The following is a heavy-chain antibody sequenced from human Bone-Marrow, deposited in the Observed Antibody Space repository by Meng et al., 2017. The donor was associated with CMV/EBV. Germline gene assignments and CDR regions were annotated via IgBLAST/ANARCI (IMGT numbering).Heavy chain of an antibody. CDR3: PRRVSPWMVAFDI. Sequence: ASVKVSCKASGYTFTGYDMHWVRQAPGQGLEWMGWINPNSGSTKYAQKFQDRVTMTRDTSIRTAYMELSRLRTDDTAVYICPRRVSPWMVAFDIWGQGTMVTVSS. CDR1: GYTFTGYD. V-gene: IGHV1-2*02. J-gene: IGHJ3*02. CDR2: INPNSGST. D-gene: IGHD2-2*03.